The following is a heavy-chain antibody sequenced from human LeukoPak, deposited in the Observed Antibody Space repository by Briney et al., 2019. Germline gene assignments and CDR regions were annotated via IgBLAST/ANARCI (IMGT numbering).Heavy chain of an antibody. J-gene: IGHJ6*03. CDR3: ARDQPLTVSTWGYFYYYMDV. D-gene: IGHD4-17*01. V-gene: IGHV3-23*01. Sequence: GGSLRLSCAASGFTFSIYAMSWVRQAPGKGLEWVSSISASGETTYYSDSVKGRFTISRDNLKNTLYLQMNSLRAEDTAVYFCARDQPLTVSTWGYFYYYMDVWGRGTTVTVSS. CDR1: GFTFSIYA. CDR2: ISASGETT.